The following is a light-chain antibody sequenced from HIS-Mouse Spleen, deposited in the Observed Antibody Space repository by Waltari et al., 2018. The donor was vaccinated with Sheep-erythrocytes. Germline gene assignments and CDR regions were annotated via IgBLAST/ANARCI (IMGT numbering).Light chain of an antibody. J-gene: IGLJ3*02. CDR2: QDS. CDR3: QAWDSSTAWV. CDR1: KLGDNY. V-gene: IGLV3-1*01. Sequence: SYELTQPPSVSVSPGQTASITCSGDKLGDNYACWYQQKPGQSPVLVIYQDSKRPSGIPERFSGSNSGNTATLTISGTQAMGEADYYCQAWDSSTAWVFGGGTKLTVL.